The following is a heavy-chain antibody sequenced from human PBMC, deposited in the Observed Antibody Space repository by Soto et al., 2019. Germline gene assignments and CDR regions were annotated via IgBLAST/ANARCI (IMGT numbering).Heavy chain of an antibody. CDR2: TSYDVNNE. V-gene: IGHV3-30-3*01. CDR3: ARSYGYCRGNLCLRWFDP. J-gene: IGHJ5*02. D-gene: IGHD2-15*01. Sequence: QVQLVESGGGVVQPGRSLRLSCAASGFTFSNYAIHWVRQAPGKGLERVAVTSYDVNNEFYADSVRGRFTISRDNSKNTLYLQMNILRAEDTAVYYCARSYGYCRGNLCLRWFDPWGQGTLVTVSP. CDR1: GFTFSNYA.